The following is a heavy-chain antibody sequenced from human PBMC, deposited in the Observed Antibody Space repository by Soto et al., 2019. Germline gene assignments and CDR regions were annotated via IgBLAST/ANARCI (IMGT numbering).Heavy chain of an antibody. J-gene: IGHJ6*02. CDR3: AGHSSGVPGYYYGMDV. V-gene: IGHV1-69*12. Sequence: QVQLVQSGAEVKKPGSSVKVSCKASGGTFSSYAISWVRQAPGQGPEWMGGIIPIFDTADYAQKFQGRVTITADESTNTAYMERSSLRSEDTAVYYCAGHSSGVPGYYYGMDVWGQGTTVTVSS. CDR1: GGTFSSYA. CDR2: IIPIFDTA. D-gene: IGHD3-22*01.